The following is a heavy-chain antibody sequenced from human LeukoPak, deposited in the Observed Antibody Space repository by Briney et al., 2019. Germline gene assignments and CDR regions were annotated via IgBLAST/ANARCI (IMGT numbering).Heavy chain of an antibody. CDR2: IYYSGST. J-gene: IGHJ4*02. D-gene: IGHD2-15*01. CDR1: GGSISSSSYY. Sequence: SETLSLTCTVSGGSISSSSYYWGWIRQPPGKGLEWIGSIYYSGSTYYNPSLKSRATISVDTSKNQFSLKLSSVTAADTAVYYCARSEDIGYCSGGSCYGGGFADYWGQGTLVTVSS. CDR3: ARSEDIGYCSGGSCYGGGFADY. V-gene: IGHV4-39*01.